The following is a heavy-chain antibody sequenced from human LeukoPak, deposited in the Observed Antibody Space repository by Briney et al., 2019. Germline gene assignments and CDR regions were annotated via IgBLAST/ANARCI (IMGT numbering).Heavy chain of an antibody. CDR1: GGSISSSSYY. V-gene: IGHV4-39*01. Sequence: SETLSLTCTVSGGSISSSSYYWGWIRQPPGKGLEWIGSIYYSGSTYYNQSLKSRVTISVDTSKNQFSLKLSSVTAADTAVYYCASSPDYYDSSGYSYWGQGTLVTVSS. J-gene: IGHJ4*02. CDR3: ASSPDYYDSSGYSY. CDR2: IYYSGST. D-gene: IGHD3-22*01.